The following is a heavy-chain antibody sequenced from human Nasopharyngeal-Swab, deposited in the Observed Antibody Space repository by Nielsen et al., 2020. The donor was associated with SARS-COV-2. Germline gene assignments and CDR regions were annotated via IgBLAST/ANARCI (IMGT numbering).Heavy chain of an antibody. D-gene: IGHD2-15*01. V-gene: IGHV4-4*07. J-gene: IGHJ4*02. CDR3: ARGDQGYCSGGSCYYFDY. Sequence: SETLSLTCTVSGGSISSYYWSWIRQPAGKGLEWIGHIHSNGSTNYNPSLKSRVTMSVDTSKNQFSLKLTSVTAADTAVYYCARGDQGYCSGGSCYYFDYWGQGTLVTVSS. CDR2: IHSNGST. CDR1: GGSISSYY.